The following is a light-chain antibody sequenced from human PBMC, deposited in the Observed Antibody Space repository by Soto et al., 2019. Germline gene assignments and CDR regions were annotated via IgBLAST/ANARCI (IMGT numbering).Light chain of an antibody. CDR2: RDR. Sequence: YELTQPLSVSVGLGQTARITCEENNIESKNVNWYQQKPGQAPVVVMYRDRKRPSGVPERFSGSNSGNTATLTISEAQAGDEADYFCQVWDSNTVVFGGGTQLTVL. CDR3: QVWDSNTVV. V-gene: IGLV3-9*01. CDR1: NIESKN. J-gene: IGLJ2*01.